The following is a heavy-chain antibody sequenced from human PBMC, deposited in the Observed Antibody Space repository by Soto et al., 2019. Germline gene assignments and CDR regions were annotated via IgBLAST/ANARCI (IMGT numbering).Heavy chain of an antibody. CDR3: VYGSGSRNWFDP. J-gene: IGHJ5*02. Sequence: SVKVSCKASGYTFTYRYLHWVRQAPGQALEWMGWITPFNGNTNYAQKFQDRVTITRDRSMSTAYMELSSLRSEDTAMYYCVYGSGSRNWFDPWGQGTLVTVSS. CDR2: ITPFNGNT. D-gene: IGHD3-10*01. V-gene: IGHV1-45*02. CDR1: GYTFTYRY.